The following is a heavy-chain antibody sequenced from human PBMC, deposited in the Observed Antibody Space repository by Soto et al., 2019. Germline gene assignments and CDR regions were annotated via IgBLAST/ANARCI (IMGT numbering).Heavy chain of an antibody. Sequence: GASVKVSCKASGYTFTSYGISWVRQAPGQGLEWMGWISAYNGNTNYAQKLQGRVTMTTDTSTSTAYMELRSLRSDDTAVYYCAGAPAGEMATIYLFDYWGQGTLVTVSS. D-gene: IGHD3-16*01. CDR3: AGAPAGEMATIYLFDY. V-gene: IGHV1-18*04. CDR1: GYTFTSYG. CDR2: ISAYNGNT. J-gene: IGHJ4*02.